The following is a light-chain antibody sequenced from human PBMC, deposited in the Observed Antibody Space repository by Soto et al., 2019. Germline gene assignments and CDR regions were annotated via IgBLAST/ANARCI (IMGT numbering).Light chain of an antibody. V-gene: IGKV1-5*01. Sequence: DIQMTQSPSTLSASVGDRVTITCRDSQSISSRVAWYQQKPGKAPKRLIYDASSLESGVPSRFSGSGSGTEFTLTIISRQPDDFATYYCQPYKSFGPGTKVYSK. CDR2: DAS. CDR3: QPYKS. J-gene: IGKJ3*01. CDR1: QSISSR.